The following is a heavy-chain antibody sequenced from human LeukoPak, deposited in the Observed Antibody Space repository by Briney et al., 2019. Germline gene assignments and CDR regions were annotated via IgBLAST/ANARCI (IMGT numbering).Heavy chain of an antibody. V-gene: IGHV3-23*01. CDR3: AKVISSGYYYDS. CDR2: ITGGGDTT. D-gene: IGHD3-22*01. CDR1: GFTFSNYG. J-gene: IGHJ4*02. Sequence: GGSLRLSCAASGFTFSNYGMNWVRQAPGKGLFWVSAITGGGDTTYYSDSVKDRFTISRDNSKNTLFLQMNSLRAEDTGLYYCAKVISSGYYYDSWGKGTLVTVSS.